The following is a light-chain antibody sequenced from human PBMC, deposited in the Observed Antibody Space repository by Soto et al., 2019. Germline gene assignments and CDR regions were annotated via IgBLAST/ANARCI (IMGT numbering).Light chain of an antibody. V-gene: IGKV3-20*01. CDR3: QQYGSSLFT. CDR1: QSVSSTY. CDR2: GAS. Sequence: EIVLTQSPGTLSLSPGERATLSCRASQSVSSTYLTWYQQKPGQAPRLLIYGASSRATGIPDRFSGSGSGTDIALIISRLEPEDFAVYYCQQYGSSLFTFGPGTKVDIK. J-gene: IGKJ3*01.